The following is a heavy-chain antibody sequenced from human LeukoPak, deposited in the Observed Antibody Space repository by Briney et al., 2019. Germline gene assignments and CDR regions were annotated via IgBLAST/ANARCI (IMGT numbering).Heavy chain of an antibody. Sequence: SETLSLTCTVSGGSIGSFYWNWIRQSPGKGPEWIGYIHYSGTTNYNPSLKSRVTISVDTSNNQFSLRLSSVTAADTAVYYCARGGLRGYSYGQRFDYWGQGILVTVSS. CDR2: IHYSGTT. CDR1: GGSIGSFY. D-gene: IGHD5-18*01. CDR3: ARGGLRGYSYGQRFDY. J-gene: IGHJ4*02. V-gene: IGHV4-59*08.